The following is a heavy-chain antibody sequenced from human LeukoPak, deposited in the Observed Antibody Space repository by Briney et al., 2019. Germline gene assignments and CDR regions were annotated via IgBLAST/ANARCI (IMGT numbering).Heavy chain of an antibody. V-gene: IGHV3-23*01. J-gene: IGHJ4*02. Sequence: PGGSLRLSCAASGLTFSSYAMNCVRRAPGRGLEWVSTISGSGGRTNYADSVKGRFTISRDNFRNTHFLQMNSLRAEDTAVYYCAKGFDFWSDSFDSWGQGTLVTVSS. D-gene: IGHD3-3*01. CDR2: ISGSGGRT. CDR3: AKGFDFWSDSFDS. CDR1: GLTFSSYA.